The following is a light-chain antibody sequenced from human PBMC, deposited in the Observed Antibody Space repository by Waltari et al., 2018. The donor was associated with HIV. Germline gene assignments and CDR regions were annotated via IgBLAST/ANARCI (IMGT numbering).Light chain of an antibody. J-gene: IGLJ2*01. CDR2: SNS. CDR3: AAWDDSLTGSHVI. Sequence: QSVLSQPPSASGTPGQRVTIPCSGSRSNIGRNTVNRYQQLPGTAPKLLIFSNSQRPSGVPDRFSGSKSGTSASLAISGLQSEDEAEYYCAAWDDSLTGSHVIFGGGTKLTVL. V-gene: IGLV1-44*01. CDR1: RSNIGRNT.